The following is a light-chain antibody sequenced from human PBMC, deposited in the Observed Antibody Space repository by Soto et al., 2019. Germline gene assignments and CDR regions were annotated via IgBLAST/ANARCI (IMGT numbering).Light chain of an antibody. J-gene: IGKJ2*01. CDR1: QTISTW. V-gene: IGKV1-5*01. Sequence: DIQMTQSPSTLSASVGDRVTLTCRASQTISTWLAWYQKRPGKAPKLLIYGASTLQTVVPSRFSGGGSGTEFTLTISSLQPDDFATYYCQQYNSHSYTVGQGTKLEI. CDR3: QQYNSHSYT. CDR2: GAS.